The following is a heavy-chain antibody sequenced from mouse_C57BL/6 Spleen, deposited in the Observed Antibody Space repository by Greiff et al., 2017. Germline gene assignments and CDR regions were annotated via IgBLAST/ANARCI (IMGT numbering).Heavy chain of an antibody. V-gene: IGHV5-9*01. CDR3: ARRGYYGSSHWYFEV. D-gene: IGHD1-1*01. CDR1: GFTFSSYT. J-gene: IGHJ1*03. CDR2: ISGGGGNT. Sequence: EVKLVESGGGLVKPGGSLKLSCAASGFTFSSYTMSWVRQTPEKRLEWVATISGGGGNTYYPDSVKGRFTISRDNAKNTLYLQMSSLRSEDTALYYCARRGYYGSSHWYFEVWGTGTTVTVSS.